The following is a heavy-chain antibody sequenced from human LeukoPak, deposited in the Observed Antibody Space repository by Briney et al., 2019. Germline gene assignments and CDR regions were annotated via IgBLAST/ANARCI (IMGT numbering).Heavy chain of an antibody. J-gene: IGHJ5*02. CDR2: ISAYNGNT. CDR1: GYTFTSYG. Sequence: GLVKVSCKASGYTFTSYGISWVRQAPGQGLEWMGWISAYNGNTNYAQKLQGRVTMTTDTSTSTAYMELRSLRSDDTAVYYCARDGRDIVVVVAATGDWFDPWGQGTLVAVSS. D-gene: IGHD2-15*01. V-gene: IGHV1-18*01. CDR3: ARDGRDIVVVVAATGDWFDP.